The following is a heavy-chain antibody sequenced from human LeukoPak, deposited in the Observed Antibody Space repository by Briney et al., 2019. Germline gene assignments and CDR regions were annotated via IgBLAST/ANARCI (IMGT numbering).Heavy chain of an antibody. CDR2: ISYDGSNK. CDR1: GFTVSSYG. D-gene: IGHD2-2*01. CDR3: AKAALYCSSTSCPNWFDP. V-gene: IGHV3-30*18. J-gene: IGHJ5*02. Sequence: PGGSLRLSCAASGFTVSSYGMHWVRQAPGKGLEWVAVISYDGSNKYYADSVKGRFTISRDNSKNTLYLQMNSLRAEDTAVYYCAKAALYCSSTSCPNWFDPWGQGTLVTVSS.